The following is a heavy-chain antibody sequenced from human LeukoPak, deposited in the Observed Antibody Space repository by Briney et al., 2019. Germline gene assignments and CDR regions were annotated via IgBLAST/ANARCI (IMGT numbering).Heavy chain of an antibody. CDR1: GYTLTELS. J-gene: IGHJ4*02. Sequence: GASVKVSCRVSGYTLTELSMHWVRQAPGKGLEWMGGFDPEDGETIYAQKFQGRVTMIEDTSTDTAYMELSSLGSEDTAVYYCATIRRRYPGYYDSSGYSDYFDYWGQGTLVTVSS. V-gene: IGHV1-24*01. D-gene: IGHD3-22*01. CDR2: FDPEDGET. CDR3: ATIRRRYPGYYDSSGYSDYFDY.